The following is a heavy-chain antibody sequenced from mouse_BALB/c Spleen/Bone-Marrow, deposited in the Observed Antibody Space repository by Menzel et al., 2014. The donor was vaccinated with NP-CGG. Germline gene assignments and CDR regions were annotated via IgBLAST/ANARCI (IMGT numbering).Heavy chain of an antibody. CDR1: GFGFSRYW. Sequence: EVKLVESGGGLVQPGGSLKLSCAASGFGFSRYWMSWVRQAPGKGLEWIGEINPDSSTINYTPSLKDKFIISRDNAKNTLYLQMSKVRSEDTALYYCARRGLLRSQGFAYWGQGTLVTVSA. CDR2: INPDSSTI. CDR3: ARRGLLRSQGFAY. J-gene: IGHJ3*01. V-gene: IGHV4-1*02. D-gene: IGHD1-1*01.